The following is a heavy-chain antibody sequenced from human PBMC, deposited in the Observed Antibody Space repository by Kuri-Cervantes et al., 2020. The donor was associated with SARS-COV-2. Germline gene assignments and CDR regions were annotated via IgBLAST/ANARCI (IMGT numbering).Heavy chain of an antibody. Sequence: GGSLRLSCAVSGFTFSSYGMHWVRQAPGKGLEWVAVISYVGSNKYYADSVKGRFTITRDNSKNTLYLQMNSLRAEDTAVYYCAKDAQPQIVLRFLEWLFRSPFDPWGQGTLVTVSS. CDR3: AKDAQPQIVLRFLEWLFRSPFDP. CDR2: ISYVGSNK. D-gene: IGHD3-3*01. J-gene: IGHJ5*02. CDR1: GFTFSSYG. V-gene: IGHV3-30*18.